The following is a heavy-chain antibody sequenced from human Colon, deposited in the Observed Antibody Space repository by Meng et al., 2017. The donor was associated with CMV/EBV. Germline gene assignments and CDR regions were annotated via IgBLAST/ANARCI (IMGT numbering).Heavy chain of an antibody. CDR1: GDPISSGSHS. CDR2: MYFSGIA. CDR3: ARDLTNKWFYY. D-gene: IGHD1-26*01. J-gene: IGHJ4*02. V-gene: IGHV4-39*07. Sequence: QMQLHESGPALETPAETLSLTCTASGDPISSGSHSWAWFRQPPGKRLEWIGSMYFSGIADYNPSLKSRVTISLHATQKQFSLRLTSVTAADSAVYFCARDLTNKWFYYWGQGTLVTVSS.